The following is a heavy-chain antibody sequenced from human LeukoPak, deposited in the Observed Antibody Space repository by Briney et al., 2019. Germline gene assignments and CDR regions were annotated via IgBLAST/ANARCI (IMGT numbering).Heavy chain of an antibody. CDR2: MSANSGNT. D-gene: IGHD5-24*01. CDR1: GYTFTSYD. Sequence: ASVKVSCKASGYTFTSYDFNWVRQATGQGLEWMGWMSANSGNTGYAQKFQGRVTMTRNTSISTAYMELSSLRSEDTAVYYCARDLGDGYNSRDYWGQGTLVTVSS. V-gene: IGHV1-8*01. CDR3: ARDLGDGYNSRDY. J-gene: IGHJ4*02.